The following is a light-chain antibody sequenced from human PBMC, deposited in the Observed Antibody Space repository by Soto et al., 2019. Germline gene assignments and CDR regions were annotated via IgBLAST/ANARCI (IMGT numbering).Light chain of an antibody. CDR3: QQFNDPWT. Sequence: DIQMTQSPSTLSASVEDRVNITCRASQSISNWLAWYQQKPGKAPNLLIYKASNLESGVPSRFSGSGSGTEFTLNISSLQPDDFATYYCQQFNDPWTFGQENKVEIK. V-gene: IGKV1-5*03. CDR1: QSISNW. CDR2: KAS. J-gene: IGKJ1*01.